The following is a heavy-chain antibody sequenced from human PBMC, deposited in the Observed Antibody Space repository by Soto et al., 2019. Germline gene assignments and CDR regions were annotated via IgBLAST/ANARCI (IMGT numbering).Heavy chain of an antibody. CDR3: SRHQIDIIRYYPHLDWFDP. D-gene: IGHD3-22*01. CDR1: GYTFTSYA. Sequence: QVQLVQSGSELKKPGASVKVSCTASGYTFTSYAMNWVRQAPGQGLEWMGWINTNTGNPTYAQGFTGRFVSSLDTSVSTAYLQICSLMAQDSVVYYCSRHQIDIIRYYPHLDWFDPWGKGTLVSVSS. CDR2: INTNTGNP. V-gene: IGHV7-4-1*01. J-gene: IGHJ5*01.